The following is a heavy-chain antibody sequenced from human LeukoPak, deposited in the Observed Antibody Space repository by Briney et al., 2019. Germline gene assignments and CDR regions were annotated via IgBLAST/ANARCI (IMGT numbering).Heavy chain of an antibody. CDR3: ARGNYDFWSGYYGSDY. D-gene: IGHD3-3*01. CDR1: GYTFTSYD. J-gene: IGHJ4*02. CDR2: MNPNSGNT. V-gene: IGHV1-8*01. Sequence: GASVKVSCKASGYTFTSYDINWVRQATGQGLEWMGWMNPNSGNTGYAQKFQGRVTMTRNTSISTAYMELSSLRFEDTAVYYCARGNYDFWSGYYGSDYWGQGTLVTVSS.